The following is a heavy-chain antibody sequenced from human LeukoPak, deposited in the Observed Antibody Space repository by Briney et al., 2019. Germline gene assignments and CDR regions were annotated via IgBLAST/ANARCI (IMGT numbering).Heavy chain of an antibody. CDR2: ISSSSSYI. CDR3: ARDLYSGSYLDV. CDR1: GFTFSSYS. V-gene: IGHV3-21*01. J-gene: IGHJ6*03. D-gene: IGHD1-26*01. Sequence: GGSLRLSCAASGFTFSSYSMNWVRQAPGKGLEWVSSISSSSSYIYYADSVKGRFTISRDNARNSLYLQMNSLRAEATAVYCCARDLYSGSYLDVWGKGTTVTVSS.